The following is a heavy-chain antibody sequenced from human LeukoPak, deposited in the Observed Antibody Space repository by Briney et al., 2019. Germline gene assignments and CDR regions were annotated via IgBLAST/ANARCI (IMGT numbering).Heavy chain of an antibody. D-gene: IGHD4-17*01. J-gene: IGHJ4*02. CDR2: VSTDGTSS. CDR3: ATDGASDY. V-gene: IGHV3-74*01. CDR1: GFIFSGHG. Sequence: GGSLRLSCGASGFIFSGHGMHWVRQAPGKGLVWVSHVSTDGTSSSYVDSVKGRFTISRDNAKNTLYLRMNSLRAEDTAVYYCATDGASDYWGQGTLVTVSS.